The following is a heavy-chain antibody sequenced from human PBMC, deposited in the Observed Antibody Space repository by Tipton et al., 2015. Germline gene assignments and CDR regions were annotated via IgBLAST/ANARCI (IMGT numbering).Heavy chain of an antibody. CDR1: GYTFDTYY. V-gene: IGHV1-18*01. D-gene: IGHD6-19*01. CDR3: ARGDSSGPDY. J-gene: IGHJ4*02. CDR2: ISAFSGNT. Sequence: QVQLVQSGPEVKKPGASLKISCKASGYTFDTYYINWVRQAPGQGLEWMGWISAFSGNTNYAQKLQGRVTMTTDTSTTTAYMELRSLRFDDTAVYYCARGDSSGPDYWGQGTLVTVSS.